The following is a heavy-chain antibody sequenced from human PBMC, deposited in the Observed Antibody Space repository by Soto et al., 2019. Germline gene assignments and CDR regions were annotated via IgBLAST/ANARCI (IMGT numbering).Heavy chain of an antibody. J-gene: IGHJ6*02. CDR2: VYYTGDT. V-gene: IGHV4-59*08. D-gene: IGHD4-17*01. CDR1: SGPDRSHN. Sequence: QVQLQQSGPRLVKPSETLSLTCTVSSGPDRSHNWGWIRQPPGRGLEWIGYVYYTGDTAYNPSLRGRVPISAATSTNDISLTLNSVPAADTAVYYCVRQGIDYLHGLVDVWGQGTTVSVSS. CDR3: VRQGIDYLHGLVDV.